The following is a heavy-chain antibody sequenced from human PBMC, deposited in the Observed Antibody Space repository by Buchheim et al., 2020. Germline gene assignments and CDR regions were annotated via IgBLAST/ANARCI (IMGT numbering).Heavy chain of an antibody. V-gene: IGHV4-61*02. CDR1: GGSISSGSYY. J-gene: IGHJ4*02. CDR3: ARVPSDPKYCSGGSCYEGYFDY. D-gene: IGHD2-15*01. Sequence: QVQLQESGPGLVKPSQTLSLTCTVSGGSISSGSYYWSWIRQPAGKGLEWIGRIYTSGSTNYNPSLKSRVTISVDTSNNQFSLKLRSVTAADTAVYYCARVPSDPKYCSGGSCYEGYFDYWGQGTL. CDR2: IYTSGST.